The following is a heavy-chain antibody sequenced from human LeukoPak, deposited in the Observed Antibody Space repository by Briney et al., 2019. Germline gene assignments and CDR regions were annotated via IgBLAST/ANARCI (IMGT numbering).Heavy chain of an antibody. CDR1: GGSISSDH. V-gene: IGHV4-59*01. CDR2: IYYSGRT. CDR3: ARKNDFEI. Sequence: SETLSLTCSVSGGSISSDHWNWIRQTPGKGLGWIGCIYYSGRTYYNPSLKSRVTISVDMSKGQFSLRLTSVTAADTAVYYCARKNDFEIWCQGTLVTVSS. J-gene: IGHJ3*02. D-gene: IGHD2/OR15-2a*01.